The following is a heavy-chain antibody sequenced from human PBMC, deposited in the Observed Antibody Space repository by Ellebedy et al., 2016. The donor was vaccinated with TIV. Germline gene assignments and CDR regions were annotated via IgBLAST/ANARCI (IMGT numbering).Heavy chain of an antibody. V-gene: IGHV3-53*01. J-gene: IGHJ1*01. CDR2: IYANGNT. Sequence: GGSLRLSCAVSRFTVSTNYWTWVRQPPGKGLECVSIIYANGNTYHADSLKGRFTISRDSSKSTLYLQMNSLRVEDTAIYYCAQEDVGREHWGQGTLVTVSS. CDR3: AQEDVGREH. CDR1: RFTVSTNY. D-gene: IGHD1-26*01.